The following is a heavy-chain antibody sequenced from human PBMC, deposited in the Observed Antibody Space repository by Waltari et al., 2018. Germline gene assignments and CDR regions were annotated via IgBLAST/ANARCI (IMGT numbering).Heavy chain of an antibody. CDR1: GYSLSSVTY. CDR3: ARVGYSSSWYYYYGMDV. J-gene: IGHJ6*02. D-gene: IGHD6-13*01. Sequence: QVQLQESGPGLVKPSETLSLPCAVSGYSLSSVTYWGWIRPPPGTGLEWIGSIYHSGSTYYNPSLKSRVTISVDTSKNQFSLKLSSVTAADTAVYYCARVGYSSSWYYYYGMDVWGQGTTVTVSS. V-gene: IGHV4-38-2*01. CDR2: IYHSGST.